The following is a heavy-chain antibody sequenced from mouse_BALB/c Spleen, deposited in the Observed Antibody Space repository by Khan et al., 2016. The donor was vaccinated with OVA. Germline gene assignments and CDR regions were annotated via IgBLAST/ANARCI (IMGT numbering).Heavy chain of an antibody. Sequence: QVRLQQSGPGLVAPSQSLSITCTVSGFSLTGYGVNWVRQPPGKGLEWLGMIWGDGSTDYNSGIKSRLSITKDNSKSQVFLKMNSLQTDDTARYYCARAYYANYREAMDYGGQGNSGTVSS. CDR3: ARAYYANYREAMDY. D-gene: IGHD2-10*01. J-gene: IGHJ4*01. CDR2: IWGDGST. CDR1: GFSLTGYG. V-gene: IGHV2-6-7*01.